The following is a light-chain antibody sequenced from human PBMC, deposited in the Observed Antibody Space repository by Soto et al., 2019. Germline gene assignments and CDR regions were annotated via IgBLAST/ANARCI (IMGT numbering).Light chain of an antibody. CDR3: QQYYSTPYT. CDR2: WAS. Sequence: DIVMTQSPDSLAVSLGERATINCKSSQTVLYSANNENYLAWYQQKPGQPPKLLIYWASTRESGVPDRFSGSWSGTDFTLTISSRQAEDVAVYYCQQYYSTPYTFGQGTKLEIK. CDR1: QTVLYSANNENY. V-gene: IGKV4-1*01. J-gene: IGKJ2*01.